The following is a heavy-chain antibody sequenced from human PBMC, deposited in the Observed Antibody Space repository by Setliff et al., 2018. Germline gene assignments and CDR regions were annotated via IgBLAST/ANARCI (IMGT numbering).Heavy chain of an antibody. J-gene: IGHJ5*02. Sequence: SETLSLTCAVYGGSFSGYHWSWIRQPPGKGLEWIGEISHSGDPNYNPSLKSRVTISLDTSKNQFSLRLTSVTAADTAVYYCARAPQYSNFWYALSWFDPWGQGTLVTVS. CDR1: GGSFSGYH. CDR3: ARAPQYSNFWYALSWFDP. D-gene: IGHD3-3*01. CDR2: ISHSGDP. V-gene: IGHV4-34*01.